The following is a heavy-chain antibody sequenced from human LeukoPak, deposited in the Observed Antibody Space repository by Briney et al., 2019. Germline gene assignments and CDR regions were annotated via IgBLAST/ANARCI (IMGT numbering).Heavy chain of an antibody. CDR3: ARVSSSGYYRGVIDY. CDR1: GSSISSSSYY. D-gene: IGHD3-22*01. J-gene: IGHJ4*02. V-gene: IGHV4-39*07. Sequence: VKPSETLSLTCSVSGSSISSSSYYWGWIRQPPGKGLEWIGSMYSSGSTYYNPSLKSRVTISVDTSKNKFSLKLSAVTAADAAVYYCARVSSSGYYRGVIDYWGQGTLVTVSS. CDR2: MYSSGST.